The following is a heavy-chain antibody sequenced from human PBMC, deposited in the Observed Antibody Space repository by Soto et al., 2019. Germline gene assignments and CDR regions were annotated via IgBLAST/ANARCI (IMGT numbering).Heavy chain of an antibody. CDR1: GDSVSSNSAA. V-gene: IGHV6-1*01. D-gene: IGHD3-3*01. CDR2: TYYRSKWYN. CDR3: ARVPIFGVVIGGDYYYYGMDV. Sequence: PSQTLSLTCAISGDSVSSNSAAWNWIRQSPSRGLEWLGRTYYRSKWYNDYAVSVKSRITINPDTSKNQFSLQLNSVTPEDTAVYYCARVPIFGVVIGGDYYYYGMDVWGQGTTVTAS. J-gene: IGHJ6*01.